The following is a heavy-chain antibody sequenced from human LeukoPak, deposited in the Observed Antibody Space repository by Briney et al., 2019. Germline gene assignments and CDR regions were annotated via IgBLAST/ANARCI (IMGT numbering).Heavy chain of an antibody. Sequence: TSETLSLTCAVSGYSISSGYYWGWIRQPPGKGLEWIGSIYHSGSTYYNPSPKSRVTISVDTSKNQFSLMLSSVTAADTAVYYCARCLWFGENFDYWGQGTLVTVSS. V-gene: IGHV4-38-2*01. D-gene: IGHD3-10*01. CDR2: IYHSGST. CDR3: ARCLWFGENFDY. CDR1: GYSISSGYY. J-gene: IGHJ4*02.